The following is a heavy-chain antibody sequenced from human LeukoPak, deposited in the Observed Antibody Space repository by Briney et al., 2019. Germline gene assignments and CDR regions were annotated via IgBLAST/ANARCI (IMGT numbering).Heavy chain of an antibody. D-gene: IGHD5-24*01. CDR1: GYTFTGSY. J-gene: IGHJ4*02. CDR2: INPNSGVT. CDR3: ARGLLATTKSGH. V-gene: IGHV1-2*02. Sequence: GASVKVSCKASGYTFTGSYIHWVRQAPGQGLEWMGWINPNSGVTNYGQKFQGRVAMTRDTSISTAYMELSRLRSDDTAVYFCARGLLATTKSGHWGQGTLVTVPS.